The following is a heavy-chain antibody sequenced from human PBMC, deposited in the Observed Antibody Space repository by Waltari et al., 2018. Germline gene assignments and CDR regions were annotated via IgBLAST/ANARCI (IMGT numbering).Heavy chain of an antibody. D-gene: IGHD3-9*01. Sequence: QVQLVESGGGVVQPGRSLRLSCAASGFTFSSYGMHWVRQAPGKGLGWVAVISYDGSNKYYADSVKGRFTISRDNSKNTLYLQMNSLRAEDTAVYYCAKDSDPPGLLTNWGQGTLVTVSS. J-gene: IGHJ4*02. V-gene: IGHV3-30*18. CDR3: AKDSDPPGLLTN. CDR1: GFTFSSYG. CDR2: ISYDGSNK.